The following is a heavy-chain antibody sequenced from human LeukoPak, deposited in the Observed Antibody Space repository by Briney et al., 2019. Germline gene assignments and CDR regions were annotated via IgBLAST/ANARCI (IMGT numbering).Heavy chain of an antibody. CDR2: MNPGSGNT. CDR1: GYTFGSYD. V-gene: IGHV1-8*02. J-gene: IGHJ4*02. Sequence: ASVKVSCKASGYTFGSYDINWVRKAPGQGLEWMGWMNPGSGNTGYAQIFQGGVTMTRDTSISTAYMELSGLRSEDTAVYYCARLSETAAYYYTSGYYYLRYWGQGTLVTVDS. CDR3: ARLSETAAYYYTSGYYYLRY. D-gene: IGHD3-22*01.